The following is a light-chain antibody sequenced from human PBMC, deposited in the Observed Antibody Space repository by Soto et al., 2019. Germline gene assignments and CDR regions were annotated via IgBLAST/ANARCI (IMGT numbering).Light chain of an antibody. J-gene: IGLJ1*01. Sequence: QSVLTQPPSASGTPGQRVTISCSGSTSNIGGNTVSWFQQLPGTAPKLLICNNYQRPSGVPDRLSGSKSGTSASLAISGLRSEYEADYYCAAWDDSLNGDVFGTGTKLTVL. V-gene: IGLV1-44*01. CDR1: TSNIGGNT. CDR3: AAWDDSLNGDV. CDR2: NNY.